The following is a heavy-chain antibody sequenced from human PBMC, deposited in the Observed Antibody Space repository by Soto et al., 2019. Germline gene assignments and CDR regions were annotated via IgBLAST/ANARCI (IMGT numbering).Heavy chain of an antibody. CDR1: GCSIRSYY. CDR2: IYYSGST. CDR3: ARDREMAAFDY. J-gene: IGHJ4*02. V-gene: IGHV4-59*01. Sequence: SETLPLTCTVSGCSIRSYYLSWIRQPPGKGLEWIGYIYYSGSTNYNPSLKSRVTISVDTSKNQFSLKLSSVTAADTAVYYCARDREMAAFDYWGQGTLVTVS.